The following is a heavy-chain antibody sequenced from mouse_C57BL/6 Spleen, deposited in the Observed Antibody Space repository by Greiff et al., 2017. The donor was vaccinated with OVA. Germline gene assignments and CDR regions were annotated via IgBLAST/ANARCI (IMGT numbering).Heavy chain of an antibody. J-gene: IGHJ2*01. CDR1: GYTFTSYW. Sequence: VQLQQPGAELVRPGSSVKLSCKASGYTFTSYWMAWVKQRPGQGLEWIGNIYPSDSETHYNQKFKDKATLTVDKSSSTAYMQLSSLTSEDSAVYYCARSTYYFDYWGQGTTLTVSS. CDR3: ARSTYYFDY. V-gene: IGHV1-61*01. CDR2: IYPSDSET.